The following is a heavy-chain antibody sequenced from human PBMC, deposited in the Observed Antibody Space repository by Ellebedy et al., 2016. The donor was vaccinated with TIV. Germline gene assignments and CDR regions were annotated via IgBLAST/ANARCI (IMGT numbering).Heavy chain of an antibody. CDR1: GYLFSSFG. CDR3: AREGFEN. J-gene: IGHJ4*02. V-gene: IGHV1-18*01. Sequence: ASVKVSCKASGYLFSSFGINWVRQAPGQGLEWMGSISYTGETNYLQKFRDRVIMTRDISTNKAYMELRNLRFDDTALYYCAREGFENWGQGTLVAVSS. CDR2: SISYTGET.